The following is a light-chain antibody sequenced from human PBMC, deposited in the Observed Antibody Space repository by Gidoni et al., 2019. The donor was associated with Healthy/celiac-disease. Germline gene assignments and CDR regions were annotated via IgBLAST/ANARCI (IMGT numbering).Light chain of an antibody. Sequence: EIVLTQSPGTLSLSPGERATLSCRASQSVSSSYLAWYQQKPGQAPRLLIYGASSRATGIPDRFSGSGSGTDFTLTISRLEPEDFAVYYCQQYGSSPLTCGGXTKVEIK. CDR3: QQYGSSPLT. CDR2: GAS. J-gene: IGKJ4*01. V-gene: IGKV3-20*01. CDR1: QSVSSSY.